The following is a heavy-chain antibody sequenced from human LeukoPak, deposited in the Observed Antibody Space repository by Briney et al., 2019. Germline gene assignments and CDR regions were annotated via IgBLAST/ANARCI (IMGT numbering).Heavy chain of an antibody. CDR1: GHTLTELS. CDR3: ATDKSGITMVRGVYEFYGLDV. D-gene: IGHD3-10*01. Sequence: ASVKVSCKVSGHTLTELSMHWVRQAPGKGLEWVGGFDPDNVETIYAQKFHDRVTMTEDLSTYTAYMELRSLSSEDTAVYYCATDKSGITMVRGVYEFYGLDVWGQGTTVIVSS. CDR2: FDPDNVET. V-gene: IGHV1-24*01. J-gene: IGHJ6*02.